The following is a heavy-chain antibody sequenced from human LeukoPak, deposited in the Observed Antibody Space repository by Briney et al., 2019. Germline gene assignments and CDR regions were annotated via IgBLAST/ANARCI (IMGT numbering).Heavy chain of an antibody. CDR3: TTTYYYDSSGP. V-gene: IGHV3-15*01. CDR1: GFTFSSYA. CDR2: IKSKTDGGTT. J-gene: IGHJ5*02. D-gene: IGHD3-22*01. Sequence: GGSLRLSCAASGFTFSSYAMSWVRQAPGKGLEWVGRIKSKTDGGTTDYAAPVKGRFTISRDDSKNTLYLQMNSLKTEDTAVYYCTTTYYYDSSGPWGQGTLVTVSS.